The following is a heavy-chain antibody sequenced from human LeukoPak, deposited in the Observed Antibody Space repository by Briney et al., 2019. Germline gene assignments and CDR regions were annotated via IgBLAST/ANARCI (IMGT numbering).Heavy chain of an antibody. V-gene: IGHV4-59*01. CDR2: IYDSGST. Sequence: PSETLSLTCTVSGGSFRNYYWSWIRQPPGKGLEWIGCIYDSGSTNYNPSLKSRYKPSLKSRVTISVDMSKNQFSLKLTSVTAADTAVYCCARDSGVGFSYYYYYGMDVWGQGTTVTVSS. CDR1: GGSFRNYY. J-gene: IGHJ6*02. CDR3: ARDSGVGFSYYYYYGMDV. D-gene: IGHD2-15*01.